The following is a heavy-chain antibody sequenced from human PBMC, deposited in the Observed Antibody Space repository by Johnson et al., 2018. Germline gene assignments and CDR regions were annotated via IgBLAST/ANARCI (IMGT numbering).Heavy chain of an antibody. CDR1: GFTFSSYG. Sequence: QVQLVESGGGVVQPGRSLRLSCAASGFTFSSYGMHWVRQAPGKGLEWVAVISYDGSKKYYADSVKGRFTISRDNSKNTLYPQMNSLRGEDTAVYYGAKVYFRSGSYPLPYYYYGMDVWGQGTTVTVS. D-gene: IGHD1-26*01. CDR2: ISYDGSKK. V-gene: IGHV3-30*18. CDR3: AKVYFRSGSYPLPYYYYGMDV. J-gene: IGHJ6*02.